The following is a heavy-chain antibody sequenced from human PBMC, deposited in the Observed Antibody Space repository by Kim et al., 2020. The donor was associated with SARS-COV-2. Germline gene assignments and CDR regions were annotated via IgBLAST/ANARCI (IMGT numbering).Heavy chain of an antibody. D-gene: IGHD3-10*01. CDR3: ATGTVDGSGSYYNSFDY. Sequence: FQGRVTMTEDTSTDTAYMELSSLRSEDTAVYYCATGTVDGSGSYYNSFDYWGQGTLVTVSS. J-gene: IGHJ4*02. V-gene: IGHV1-24*01.